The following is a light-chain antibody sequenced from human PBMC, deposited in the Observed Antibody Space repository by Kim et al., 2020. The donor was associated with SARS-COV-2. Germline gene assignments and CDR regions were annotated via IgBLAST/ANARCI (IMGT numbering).Light chain of an antibody. V-gene: IGLV6-57*03. CDR1: GGSIASNY. CDR2: EDN. CDR3: QSYDSSNVV. Sequence: GKTVTSTCTRSGGSIASNYVQWYQQHPGSAPATVIYEDNQTPSGVPDRFSGSIDSSSNSASLTISGLKTEDEADYYCQSYDSSNVVFGGGTQLTVL. J-gene: IGLJ2*01.